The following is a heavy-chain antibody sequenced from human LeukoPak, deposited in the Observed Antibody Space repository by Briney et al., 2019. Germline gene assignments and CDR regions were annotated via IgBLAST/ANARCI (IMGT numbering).Heavy chain of an antibody. CDR3: ARDRQYSSSPRGYFDL. Sequence: SETLSLTCTVSGGSISSYYWSWIRQPAGKGLEWIGRIYTSGSTNYNPSLKSRVTMSVDTSKNQFSLKLSSVTAADTAVYYCARDRQYSSSPRGYFDLWGRGTLVTVSS. CDR1: GGSISSYY. CDR2: IYTSGST. J-gene: IGHJ2*01. D-gene: IGHD6-6*01. V-gene: IGHV4-4*07.